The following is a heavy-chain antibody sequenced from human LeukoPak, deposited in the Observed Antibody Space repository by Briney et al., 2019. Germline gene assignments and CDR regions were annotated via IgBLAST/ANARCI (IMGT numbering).Heavy chain of an antibody. V-gene: IGHV1-69*13. J-gene: IGHJ3*01. CDR2: IIPIFGTA. CDR1: GGTFSSYA. Sequence: ASVKDSCKASGGTFSSYAISWVRQAPGQGLEWMGGIIPIFGTANYAQKFQGRVTITADESTSTAYMELSSLRPEDTALYYCAKTLGGTLYNAFDVWGQGTKVTVSS. D-gene: IGHD1-26*01. CDR3: AKTLGGTLYNAFDV.